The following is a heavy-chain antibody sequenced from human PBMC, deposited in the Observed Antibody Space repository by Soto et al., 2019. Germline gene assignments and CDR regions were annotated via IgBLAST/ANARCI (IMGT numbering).Heavy chain of an antibody. V-gene: IGHV4-39*01. CDR2: IYYSGST. CDR1: GGSISSSSYY. CDR3: ARLRVVKNAFDI. Sequence: PSETLSLTCTVSGGSISSSSYYWGWIRQPPGKGLEWIGSIYYSGSTYYNPSLKSRVTISVDTSKNQFSLKLSSVTAADTAVYYCARLRVVKNAFDIWGQGTMVTVSS. J-gene: IGHJ3*02. D-gene: IGHD2-15*01.